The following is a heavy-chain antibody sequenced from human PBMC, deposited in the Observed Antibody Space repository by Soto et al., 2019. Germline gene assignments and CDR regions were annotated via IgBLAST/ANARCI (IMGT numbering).Heavy chain of an antibody. D-gene: IGHD6-19*01. CDR1: GGTFSSYA. CDR2: IIPIFGTA. Sequence: SVKVSCKASGGTFSSYAISWVRQAPGQGLEWMGGIIPIFGTAKYAQKFQGRVTITADESTSTAYMELSSLRSEDTAVYYCARSTYSSGWKYYFDYWGQGNLVTVSS. V-gene: IGHV1-69*13. J-gene: IGHJ4*02. CDR3: ARSTYSSGWKYYFDY.